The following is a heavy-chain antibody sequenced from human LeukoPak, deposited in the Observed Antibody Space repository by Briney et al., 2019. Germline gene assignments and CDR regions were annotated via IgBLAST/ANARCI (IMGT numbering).Heavy chain of an antibody. J-gene: IGHJ4*02. CDR2: INPNSGGT. Sequence: ASVKVSCKASGYTFTGYYMHWVRQAPGQGLEWMGWINPNSGGTNYAQKFQGRVTMTRDTSISTAYMELSRLRSDDTAVYYCARANSGSYYVLYYFDYWGQGTLVTVSS. D-gene: IGHD1-26*01. CDR1: GYTFTGYY. CDR3: ARANSGSYYVLYYFDY. V-gene: IGHV1-2*02.